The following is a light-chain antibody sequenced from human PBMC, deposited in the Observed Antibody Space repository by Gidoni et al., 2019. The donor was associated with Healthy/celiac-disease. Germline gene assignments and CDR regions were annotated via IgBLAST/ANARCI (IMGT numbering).Light chain of an antibody. J-gene: IGKJ2*01. CDR2: KAS. CDR1: QSISSW. Sequence: DIQMTQSPSTLSASVGDRVTITCRASQSISSWLAWYQQKPGKAPKLLIYKASSLESGVPSRFHRRGSGNEFTLPHHRLQPDDFATLYCPPYNSYLNTFGQGTKLEIK. V-gene: IGKV1-5*03. CDR3: PPYNSYLNT.